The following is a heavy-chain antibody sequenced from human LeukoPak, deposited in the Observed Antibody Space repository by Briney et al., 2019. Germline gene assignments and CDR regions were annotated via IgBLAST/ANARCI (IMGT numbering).Heavy chain of an antibody. CDR3: AKKNWGAGYYDS. J-gene: IGHJ5*01. CDR1: GGSITSYY. V-gene: IGHV4-4*09. D-gene: IGHD2-15*01. Sequence: SETLSLTCNVSGGSITSYYWTWIRQPPGKGLEWLGYIYTTETTRYNPSLKSRVTISVDTSKNQLSLKLTSVTAADTAVYFCAKKNWGAGYYDSWGQEALVIVSS. CDR2: IYTTETT.